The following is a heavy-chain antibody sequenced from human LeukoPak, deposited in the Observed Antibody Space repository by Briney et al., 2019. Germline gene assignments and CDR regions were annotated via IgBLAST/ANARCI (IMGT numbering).Heavy chain of an antibody. CDR3: ARSGSLNYYYYGMDV. Sequence: ASVKVSCTASGYTFTNYRISWVRQAPGQGLEWMGWISAYNGNTKYAQKFQSRVTMTTDTSTNTVNMELRSLRSDDTAVFYCARSGSLNYYYYGMDVWGQGTTVIVSS. D-gene: IGHD1-26*01. V-gene: IGHV1-18*01. CDR2: ISAYNGNT. CDR1: GYTFTNYR. J-gene: IGHJ6*02.